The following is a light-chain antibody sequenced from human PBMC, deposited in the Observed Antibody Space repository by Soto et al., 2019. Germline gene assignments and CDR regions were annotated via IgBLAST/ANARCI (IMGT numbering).Light chain of an antibody. Sequence: DIQMTQSPSSLSASVGDRVTITCQASQDISNYLNWYQQKPGKAPKLLIYDASNLETGVPSRFSGSGSGTDFTFTISSLQPEDIATYYCQQYDNLQVLFGGGTKVEIK. CDR1: QDISNY. J-gene: IGKJ4*02. CDR2: DAS. CDR3: QQYDNLQVL. V-gene: IGKV1-33*01.